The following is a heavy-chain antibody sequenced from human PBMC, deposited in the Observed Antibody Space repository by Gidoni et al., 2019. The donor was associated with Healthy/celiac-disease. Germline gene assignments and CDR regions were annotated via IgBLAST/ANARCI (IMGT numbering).Heavy chain of an antibody. CDR1: AGSISSGRYY. J-gene: IGHJ4*02. CDR2: IYTSGST. D-gene: IGHD3-3*01. CDR3: ARGGGPARGSGYYRRDY. V-gene: IGHV4-61*02. Sequence: QVQLQESGPGLVKPSPTLSLTFTVSAGSISSGRYYWSWIRQPAGKGLEWIGRIYTSGSTNYNPSLKSRVTISVDTSKNQFSLKLSSVTAADTAVYYCARGGGPARGSGYYRRDYWGQGTLVTVSS.